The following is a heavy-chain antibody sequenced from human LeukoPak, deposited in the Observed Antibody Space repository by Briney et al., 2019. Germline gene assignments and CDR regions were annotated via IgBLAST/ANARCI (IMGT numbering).Heavy chain of an antibody. CDR2: ISYDGSNK. Sequence: GGSLRLSCAASGFTFSSYGMHWVRQAPGKGLEWVAVISYDGSNKYYADSVKGRFTISRDNSKNTLYLQMNSLRAEDTAVYYCAKVPHYYYGSGSYQFDYWGQGTLVAVSS. CDR1: GFTFSSYG. CDR3: AKVPHYYYGSGSYQFDY. J-gene: IGHJ4*02. V-gene: IGHV3-30*18. D-gene: IGHD3-10*01.